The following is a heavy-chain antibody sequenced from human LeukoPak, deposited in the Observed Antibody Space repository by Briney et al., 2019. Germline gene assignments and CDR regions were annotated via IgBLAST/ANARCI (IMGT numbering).Heavy chain of an antibody. Sequence: ASVKVSFKASGYTFTSYDINLVRQAPAQGLEWMGLMNPNSGNTGYAQKFHGRVTMTRNTSISTDYMELRSLRSEETAVYYCARGVYSSRWYSYYYYGMDVWGQGTRVTVSS. J-gene: IGHJ6*02. D-gene: IGHD6-13*01. CDR2: MNPNSGNT. CDR3: ARGVYSSRWYSYYYYGMDV. CDR1: GYTFTSYD. V-gene: IGHV1-8*01.